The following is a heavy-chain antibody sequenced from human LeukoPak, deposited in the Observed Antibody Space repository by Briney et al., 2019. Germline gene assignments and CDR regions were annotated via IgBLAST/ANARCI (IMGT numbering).Heavy chain of an antibody. CDR3: AKCDSSGCMGYTWYFDL. D-gene: IGHD3-22*01. V-gene: IGHV3-23*01. CDR1: GFTFSSYA. CDR2: ISGSGGST. Sequence: PGGSLRLSCAASGFTFSSYAMSWVRQAPGKGLEWVSAISGSGGSTYYADSVKGRFTISRDNSKNTLYLQMNSLRAEDTAVYYCAKCDSSGCMGYTWYFDLWGRGTLVTVSS. J-gene: IGHJ2*01.